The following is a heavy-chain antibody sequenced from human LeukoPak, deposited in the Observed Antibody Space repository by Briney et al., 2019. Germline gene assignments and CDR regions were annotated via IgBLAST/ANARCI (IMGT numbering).Heavy chain of an antibody. D-gene: IGHD3-16*01. J-gene: IGHJ4*02. Sequence: GGSVRLSCAASGFTFSSNCMDWVRQAPGKGLEWVSSINSNSSYIYYADSVKGRFTISRDNAKNSLYLQTNSLRAEDTAVYYCARDRDGGGAIFDCWGQGTLVSV. CDR1: GFTFSSNC. V-gene: IGHV3-21*01. CDR2: INSNSSYI. CDR3: ARDRDGGGAIFDC.